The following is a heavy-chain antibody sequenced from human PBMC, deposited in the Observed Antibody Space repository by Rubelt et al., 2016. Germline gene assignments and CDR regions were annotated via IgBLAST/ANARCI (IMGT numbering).Heavy chain of an antibody. CDR1: GGSISSSSYY. D-gene: IGHD5-24*01. J-gene: IGHJ4*02. CDR3: AGRRDDNVDY. CDR2: IYSSGST. Sequence: QLQLQESGPGLVKPSETLSLTCTVSGGSISSSSYYWGWIRQPPGKGLEWIGSIYSSGSTYYNPSLNSRVTLSVDTSKSQCSWKLRGVTAAETAVYYCAGRRDDNVDYWGQGTLVTVSS. V-gene: IGHV4-39*01.